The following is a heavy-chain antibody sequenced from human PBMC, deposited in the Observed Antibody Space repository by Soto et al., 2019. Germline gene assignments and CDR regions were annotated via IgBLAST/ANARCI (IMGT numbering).Heavy chain of an antibody. CDR1: GFTHTSYA. V-gene: IGHV3-23*01. D-gene: IGHD3-10*01. CDR3: AKVGVRGVPSYFSMDV. Sequence: EVQVLESGGGLVQPGGSLRLSCVASGFTHTSYAMSWVRQVPGKGLEWLSSINNRGSSTYYADSVRGRFTMSRDNSKNKVYLQIDSLGPEDTAVYYCAKVGVRGVPSYFSMDVWGQGTTVTVSS. J-gene: IGHJ6*02. CDR2: INNRGSST.